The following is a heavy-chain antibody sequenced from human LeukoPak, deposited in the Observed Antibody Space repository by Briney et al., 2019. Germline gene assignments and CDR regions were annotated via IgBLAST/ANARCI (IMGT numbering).Heavy chain of an antibody. CDR1: GFTFSNYG. Sequence: GGALRPSCAAPGFTFSNYGMHWVRQAPGEGVEWVAVIWDDGSTKYYADSVNSRFSISRDNSTNTLYLQMNSLRAEDTAVYYCAREGGGSGSSYYYYGMDVWGKGTTVTVSS. D-gene: IGHD3-10*01. CDR2: IWDDGSTK. J-gene: IGHJ6*04. CDR3: AREGGGSGSSYYYYGMDV. V-gene: IGHV3-33*01.